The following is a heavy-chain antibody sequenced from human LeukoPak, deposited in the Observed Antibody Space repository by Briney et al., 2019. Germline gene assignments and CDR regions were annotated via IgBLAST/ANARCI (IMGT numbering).Heavy chain of an antibody. CDR1: GYIFTSYW. Sequence: GESLKISCRASGYIFTSYWLGWVRQTPDKGLEWMGIIYPGDSDTRYSPSFQGQVTISADKSISTAYLQWSSLKASDTAMYYCATAVAGNFDYWGQGTLVTVSS. CDR3: ATAVAGNFDY. J-gene: IGHJ4*02. D-gene: IGHD6-19*01. CDR2: IYPGDSDT. V-gene: IGHV5-51*01.